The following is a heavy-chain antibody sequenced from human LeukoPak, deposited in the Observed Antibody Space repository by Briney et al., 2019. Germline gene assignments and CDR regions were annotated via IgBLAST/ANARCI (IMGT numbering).Heavy chain of an antibody. J-gene: IGHJ5*02. Sequence: GGSLRLSCAASGFTFSSYSMNWVRQAPGKGLEGVSYISSSSSTIYYADSVKGRFTISRDNAKNSLYLQMNSLRAEDTAVYYCARDSGTGLDPWGQGTLVTVSS. V-gene: IGHV3-48*04. CDR2: ISSSSSTI. CDR1: GFTFSSYS. CDR3: ARDSGTGLDP. D-gene: IGHD1-26*01.